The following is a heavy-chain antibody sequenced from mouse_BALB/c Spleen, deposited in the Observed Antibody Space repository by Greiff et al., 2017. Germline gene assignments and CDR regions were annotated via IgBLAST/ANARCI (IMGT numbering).Heavy chain of an antibody. D-gene: IGHD2-2*01. CDR3: ARHYGYDEGFAY. Sequence: EVKLVESGAELVKPGASVKLSCTASGFNIKDTYMHWVKQRPEQGLEWIGRIDPANGNTKYDPKFQGKATITADTSSNTAYLQLSSLTSEDTAVYYCARHYGYDEGFAYWGQGTLVTVSA. V-gene: IGHV14-3*02. CDR1: GFNIKDTY. J-gene: IGHJ3*01. CDR2: IDPANGNT.